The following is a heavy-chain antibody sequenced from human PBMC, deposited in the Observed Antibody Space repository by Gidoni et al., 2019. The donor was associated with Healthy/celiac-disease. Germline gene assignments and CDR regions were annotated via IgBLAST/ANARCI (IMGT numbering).Heavy chain of an antibody. V-gene: IGHV1-69*01. CDR2: IIPIFGTA. CDR1: GRPFSSHA. Sequence: QVQLVQSGAEVKKPGSSVKVSCKASGRPFSSHALSWGRKAPGQGPEWMGGIIPIFGTANYAQKFQGRVTITADESTSTAYMELSSLRSEDTAVYYCAKDSVMITFGGADNYYYYYGMDVWGQGTTVTVSS. J-gene: IGHJ6*02. CDR3: AKDSVMITFGGADNYYYYYGMDV. D-gene: IGHD3-16*01.